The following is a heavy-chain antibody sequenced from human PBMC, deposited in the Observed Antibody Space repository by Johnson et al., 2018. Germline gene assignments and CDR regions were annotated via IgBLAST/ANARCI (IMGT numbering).Heavy chain of an antibody. Sequence: QVQLVESGGGVVQPGKSLRLSCAASGFTFSSYGMHWVRQAPGKGLEWVAVSSSDGNNVYYVDSVKGRCTISRDNSKKTLYLEINSLRDEDRAGYYCTQDASSGWYGGGAFDLWGQGTMVTVSS. D-gene: IGHD6-19*01. V-gene: IGHV3-30*18. J-gene: IGHJ3*01. CDR2: SSSDGNNV. CDR3: TQDASSGWYGGGAFDL. CDR1: GFTFSSYG.